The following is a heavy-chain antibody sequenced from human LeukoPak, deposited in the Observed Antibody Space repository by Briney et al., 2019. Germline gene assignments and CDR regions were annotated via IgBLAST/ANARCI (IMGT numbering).Heavy chain of an antibody. CDR3: ARAPQQSSGHLDY. D-gene: IGHD3-22*01. CDR1: GGSFSGYY. V-gene: IGHV4-59*01. CDR2: IYYSGST. Sequence: SETLSLTCAVYGGSFSGYYWSWIRQPPGKGLEWIGYIYYSGSTNYNPSLKSRVTISVDTSKNQFSLKLSSVTAADTAVYYCARAPQQSSGHLDYWGQGTLVTVSS. J-gene: IGHJ4*02.